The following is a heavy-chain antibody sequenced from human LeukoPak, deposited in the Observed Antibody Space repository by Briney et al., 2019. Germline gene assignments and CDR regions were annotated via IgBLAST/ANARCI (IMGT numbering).Heavy chain of an antibody. CDR3: TTESGYKTLRQRGFDS. J-gene: IGHJ4*02. Sequence: QPGGSLRLSCAASGFTFSSYWMHWVRQAPGKGLVWVSRINSDGSSTSYADSVKGRFTISRDNAKNTLYLQMNSLRAEDTAVYYCTTESGYKTLRQRGFDSWGQGTLVTVSS. V-gene: IGHV3-74*01. CDR1: GFTFSSYW. CDR2: INSDGSST. D-gene: IGHD1-14*01.